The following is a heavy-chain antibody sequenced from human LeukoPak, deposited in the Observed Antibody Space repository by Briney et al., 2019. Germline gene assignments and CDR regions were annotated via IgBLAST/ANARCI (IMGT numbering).Heavy chain of an antibody. V-gene: IGHV4-61*02. CDR3: ARDRGYYDSSGYYAYYFDY. CDR1: GGSISSGSYY. CDR2: IYTSGST. Sequence: PSQNLSLSSTASGGSISSGSYYWSWIRQPAGKGLEWVGRIYTSGSTNYNPSLKSRVTISVDTSKNQFSLKLSSVTAADTAVYYCARDRGYYDSSGYYAYYFDYWGQGTLVTISS. D-gene: IGHD3-22*01. J-gene: IGHJ4*02.